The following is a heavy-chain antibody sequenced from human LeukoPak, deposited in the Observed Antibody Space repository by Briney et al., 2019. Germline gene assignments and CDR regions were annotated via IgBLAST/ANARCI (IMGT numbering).Heavy chain of an antibody. Sequence: SETLSLTCTVSGGSISSYHWSWIRQPPGKGLEWIGFIYYSGSTNYNPSLKSRVTISVDTSKNQFSLKLSSVTAADTAVYYCAREAPVWEGYYYGSGTKGRQYYYYYMDVWGKGTTVTVSS. J-gene: IGHJ6*03. D-gene: IGHD3-10*01. V-gene: IGHV4-59*01. CDR1: GGSISSYH. CDR2: IYYSGST. CDR3: AREAPVWEGYYYGSGTKGRQYYYYYMDV.